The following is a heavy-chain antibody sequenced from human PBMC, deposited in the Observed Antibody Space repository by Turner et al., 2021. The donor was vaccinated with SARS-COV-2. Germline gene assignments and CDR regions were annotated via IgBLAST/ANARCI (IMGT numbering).Heavy chain of an antibody. CDR2: FDPEDAET. V-gene: IGHV1-24*01. CDR3: ATGYAYCGGDCSIDY. Sequence: QVQLVHSGAEVKTPGASVKVPCKVSGYTLTELSMHWVRQAPGKGLEWMGGFDPEDAETIYAQKFQGRVTMTEDKSTDTAYMERSSRRSEDTAVDYCATGYAYCGGDCSIDYWGQGTLVTVSS. CDR1: GYTLTELS. J-gene: IGHJ4*02. D-gene: IGHD2-21*02.